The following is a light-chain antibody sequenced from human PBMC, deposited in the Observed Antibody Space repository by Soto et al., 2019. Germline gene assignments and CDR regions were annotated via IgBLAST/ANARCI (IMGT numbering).Light chain of an antibody. CDR1: ISDVGTYNL. V-gene: IGLV2-14*02. Sequence: QSVLTQPASVSGSPGQSITISCTGTISDVGTYNLVSWFQQHPGKAPKLMIYGVSNRPSGVSNRFSGSKSGNTASLTISGLQAEDEGDYYCSSYASSSSLRVFGGGTKVTVL. CDR3: SSYASSSSLRV. J-gene: IGLJ3*02. CDR2: GVS.